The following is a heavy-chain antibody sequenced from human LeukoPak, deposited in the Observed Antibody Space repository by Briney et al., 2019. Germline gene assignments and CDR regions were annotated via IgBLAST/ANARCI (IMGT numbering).Heavy chain of an antibody. Sequence: GGSLRLSCAASGFTFSSYGMHWVRQAPGKGLEWVAVISYDGSNKYYADSVKGRFTISGDNSKNTLYLQMNSLRAEDTAVYYCVGVSDSSGYYYGGQDYWGQGTLVTVSS. CDR1: GFTFSSYG. V-gene: IGHV3-30*03. CDR2: ISYDGSNK. D-gene: IGHD3-22*01. CDR3: VGVSDSSGYYYGGQDY. J-gene: IGHJ4*02.